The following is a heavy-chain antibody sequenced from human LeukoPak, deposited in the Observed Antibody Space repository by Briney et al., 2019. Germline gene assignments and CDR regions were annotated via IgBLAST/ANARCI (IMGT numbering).Heavy chain of an antibody. CDR2: ISLSSSTN. CDR1: GVTPSSYS. J-gene: IGHJ4*02. V-gene: IGHV3-48*02. Sequence: PGGSLRLSCAASGVTPSSYSINWVRQAPGKGLEWVSHISLSSSTNYYADSVKGRFTISRDNARNLVYLQTNSLRDDDTAVYYCSTAKFDYWGQGTLVTVSP. CDR3: STAKFDY.